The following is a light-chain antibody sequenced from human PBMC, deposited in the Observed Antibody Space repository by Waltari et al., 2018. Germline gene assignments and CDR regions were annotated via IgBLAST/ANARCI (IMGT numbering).Light chain of an antibody. CDR3: QSADSSGTWV. Sequence: SYELTQPPSVPVSPGQTARITCPGDALPKQYANWYQQKPGQAPVLVIYKDSERPSGIPERFSGSSSGTTVTLTISGVQAEDEADYYCQSADSSGTWVFGGGTKLTVL. J-gene: IGLJ3*02. CDR2: KDS. CDR1: ALPKQY. V-gene: IGLV3-25*03.